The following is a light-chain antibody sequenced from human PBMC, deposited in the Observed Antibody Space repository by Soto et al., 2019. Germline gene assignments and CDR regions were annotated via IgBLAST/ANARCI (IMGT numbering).Light chain of an antibody. CDR3: QQHNAYSPWT. V-gene: IGKV1-5*01. CDR2: DAS. Sequence: DIQLTQSPPTLSASLGDRVSITCRASQSISGWLAWYQQKPGKAPKLLIYDASSLESGVPSRFSGSGSGTEFTLTISRLQPDDFATYYCQQHNAYSPWTFGQGTKVEIK. CDR1: QSISGW. J-gene: IGKJ1*01.